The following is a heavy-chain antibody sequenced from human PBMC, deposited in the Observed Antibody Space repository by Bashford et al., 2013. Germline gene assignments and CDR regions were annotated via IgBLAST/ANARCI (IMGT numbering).Heavy chain of an antibody. Sequence: GESLKISCKGSGYSFSNYWIGWVRQMPGKGLEWMGIIYPGDSDTRYSPSFQGQVTISADKSISTANLQWSSLKASDTAMYYCARHREGGSTKSVFDIWGQGTMVTVSS. CDR1: GYSFSNYW. J-gene: IGHJ3*02. V-gene: IGHV5-51*01. CDR2: IYPGDSDT. CDR3: ARHREGGSTKSVFDI. D-gene: IGHD1-26*01.